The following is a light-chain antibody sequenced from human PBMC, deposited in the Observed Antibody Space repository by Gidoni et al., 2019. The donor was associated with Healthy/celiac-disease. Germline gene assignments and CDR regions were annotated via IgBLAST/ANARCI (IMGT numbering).Light chain of an antibody. CDR1: QSIISNY. CDR3: QQYGSAPLT. CDR2: GAS. Sequence: EIVLTQSPGNLSLSPGERATLSCKASQSIISNYLAWYQQKPGQAPRLLIYGASSRATGIPDRFSGSGSGTDFTLTISRLEPEDSAVYYCQQYGSAPLTFGGGTKVEIK. V-gene: IGKV3-20*01. J-gene: IGKJ4*01.